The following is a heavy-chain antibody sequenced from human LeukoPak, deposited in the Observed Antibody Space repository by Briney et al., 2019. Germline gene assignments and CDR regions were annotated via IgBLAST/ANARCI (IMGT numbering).Heavy chain of an antibody. CDR2: ISGSGGST. CDR1: GFTFSSYA. V-gene: IGHV3-23*01. Sequence: GGSLRLSCAASGFTFSSYAMSWVRQAPGKGLEWVSAISGSGGSTYYADSVKGRFTISRDNSKNTLYLQMNCLRAEDTAVYYCAKDLDYYGSGSYLDYWGQGTLVTVSS. CDR3: AKDLDYYGSGSYLDY. J-gene: IGHJ4*02. D-gene: IGHD3-10*01.